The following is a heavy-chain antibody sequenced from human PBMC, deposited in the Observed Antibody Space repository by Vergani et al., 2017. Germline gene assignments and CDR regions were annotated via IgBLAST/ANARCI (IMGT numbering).Heavy chain of an antibody. V-gene: IGHV3-23*01. Sequence: EVQLLQSEGAVVQPGGSLRLSCVASGFTFTSHAMSWVRQGHGPGLEWVSSIKNTGESTHYAACVRGRLTISRHNSKNTLYLQMNSLRVEDTAVYYCGRGSDNYNWGQGTLVTVSS. CDR1: GFTFTSHA. J-gene: IGHJ4*02. CDR3: GRGSDNYN. CDR2: IKNTGEST. D-gene: IGHD5-24*01.